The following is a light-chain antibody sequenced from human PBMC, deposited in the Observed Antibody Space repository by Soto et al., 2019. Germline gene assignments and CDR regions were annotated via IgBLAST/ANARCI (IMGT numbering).Light chain of an antibody. V-gene: IGKV1-33*01. J-gene: IGKJ3*01. CDR1: QNINIY. Sequence: DIQMTQSPSSLSASVGDRVTITCQASQNINIYLNWYQQSPGRAPKLLIYDASSLEKGVPYRFSGTGSGKHFTLTISSLQPEDIATYYCQPYDDLPFTFGPGTKVDIK. CDR2: DAS. CDR3: QPYDDLPFT.